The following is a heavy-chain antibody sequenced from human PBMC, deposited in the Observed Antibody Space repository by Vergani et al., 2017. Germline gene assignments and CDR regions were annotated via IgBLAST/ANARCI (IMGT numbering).Heavy chain of an antibody. Sequence: EVQLVQSGAEVKKPGESLKISCKGSGYSFTSYWIGWVRQMPGKGLEWMGIIYPGDSDTRYSPSFQGQVTISADKSISTAYLQWSSLKASDTAMYYWARRKGGDQVVVASGTFDPWGQGTLVTVSS. D-gene: IGHD2-15*01. V-gene: IGHV5-51*01. CDR1: GYSFTSYW. CDR2: IYPGDSDT. J-gene: IGHJ5*02. CDR3: ARRKGGDQVVVASGTFDP.